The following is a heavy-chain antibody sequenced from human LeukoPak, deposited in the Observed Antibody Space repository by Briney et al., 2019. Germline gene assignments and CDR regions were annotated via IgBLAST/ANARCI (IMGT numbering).Heavy chain of an antibody. V-gene: IGHV1-18*01. CDR1: GYTFTSYG. Sequence: ASVKVSCKASGYTFTSYGISWVRQAPGQGLEWMGWISGYNGHTDYPQQFQGRVTMTTDTSTSTAYLELRSLTSDDTAVYYCARGIVLMVYAEEYYFDYWGQGTLVTVSS. CDR3: ARGIVLMVYAEEYYFDY. J-gene: IGHJ4*02. CDR2: ISGYNGHT. D-gene: IGHD2-8*01.